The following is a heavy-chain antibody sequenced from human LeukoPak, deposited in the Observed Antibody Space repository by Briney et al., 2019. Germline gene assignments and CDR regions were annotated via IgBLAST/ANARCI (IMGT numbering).Heavy chain of an antibody. D-gene: IGHD1-26*01. Sequence: GGSLRLSCVASGCTFSSYAMSWVRQAPGEGLEWVSAISGSGGSTYYADSVKGRFTISRDNSKNTLYLQMNSLRAEDTAVYYCAKDGVWELLGPFDYWAQGTLLTVFS. CDR2: ISGSGGST. J-gene: IGHJ4*02. CDR1: GCTFSSYA. V-gene: IGHV3-23*01. CDR3: AKDGVWELLGPFDY.